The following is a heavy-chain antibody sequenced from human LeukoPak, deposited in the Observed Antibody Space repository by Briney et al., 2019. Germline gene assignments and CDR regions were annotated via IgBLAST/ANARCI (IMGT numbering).Heavy chain of an antibody. CDR2: IYWNDDK. Sequence: GPTLVKPTQTLTLTCTFSGFSLSTIGVGVGWIRQPPGKALEWLALIYWNDDKLYSPSLKSRLTITKDTSKNQVVLTMTNMDPVDTATYYCAHRPPAAAGTPNGFDPWGQGTLVTVSS. V-gene: IGHV2-5*01. J-gene: IGHJ5*02. CDR1: GFSLSTIGVG. CDR3: AHRPPAAAGTPNGFDP. D-gene: IGHD6-13*01.